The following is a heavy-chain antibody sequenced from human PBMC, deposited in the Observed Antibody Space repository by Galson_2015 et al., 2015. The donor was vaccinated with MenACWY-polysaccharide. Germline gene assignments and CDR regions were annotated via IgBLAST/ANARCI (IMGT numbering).Heavy chain of an antibody. Sequence: SLRLSCAASGFTFSSYWMHWVRQVPGKGLVWLSRINSDGSSTSYADSVKGRFTISRDNAKNTVYLQMNSLRAEDTAVYYCARQGGPGKTGTPSCMDVWGKGTTVTVSS. D-gene: IGHD1-1*01. V-gene: IGHV3-74*01. CDR3: ARQGGPGKTGTPSCMDV. CDR2: INSDGSST. CDR1: GFTFSSYW. J-gene: IGHJ6*03.